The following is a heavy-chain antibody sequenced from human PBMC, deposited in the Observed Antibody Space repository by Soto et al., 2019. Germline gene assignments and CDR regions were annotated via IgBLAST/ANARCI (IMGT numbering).Heavy chain of an antibody. CDR1: GGSFSGYY. CDR2: INHSGST. CDR3: ARPGFSYYYYYGMDV. V-gene: IGHV4-34*01. J-gene: IGHJ6*02. Sequence: PSETLSLTCAVYGGSFSGYYWSWIRQPPGKGLEWIGEINHSGSTNYNPSLKSRVTIPVDTSKNQFSLKLSSVTAADTAVYYCARPGFSYYYYYGMDVWGQGTTVTVSS.